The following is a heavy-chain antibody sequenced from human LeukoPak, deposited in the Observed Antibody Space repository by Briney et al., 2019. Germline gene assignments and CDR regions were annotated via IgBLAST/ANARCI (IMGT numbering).Heavy chain of an antibody. CDR3: AKERYYDSSGYYSY. Sequence: PGRSLTLSCGTSGFTCSSYGMRWVRQAPGRGMEWVAVISYDGSNKYYADSVKGRFTISRDNSKNTLYLQMNSLRAEDTAVYYCAKERYYDSSGYYSYWGQGTLVTVSS. V-gene: IGHV3-30*18. D-gene: IGHD3-22*01. J-gene: IGHJ4*02. CDR2: ISYDGSNK. CDR1: GFTCSSYG.